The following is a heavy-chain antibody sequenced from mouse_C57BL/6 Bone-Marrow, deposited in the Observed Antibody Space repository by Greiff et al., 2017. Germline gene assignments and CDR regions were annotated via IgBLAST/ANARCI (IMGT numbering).Heavy chain of an antibody. D-gene: IGHD1-1*01. CDR3: ARDYGSSYGYFDV. Sequence: VQLQQSGAELARPGASVSISCKASGYTFTSYTMHWVQQRPGQGLEWIGYINPSSGSTKYNQKFKDKATFTADKSSSTAYIQLSSLTSDDSAVYYCARDYGSSYGYFDVWGKGTTVTVSS. CDR1: GYTFTSYT. CDR2: INPSSGST. J-gene: IGHJ1*03. V-gene: IGHV1-4*01.